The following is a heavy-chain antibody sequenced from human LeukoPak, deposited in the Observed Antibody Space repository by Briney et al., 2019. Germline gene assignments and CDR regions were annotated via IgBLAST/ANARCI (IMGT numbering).Heavy chain of an antibody. CDR2: INAYNGNT. CDR3: ARGQPYQNFDY. J-gene: IGHJ4*02. Sequence: GASLKVSCKASGYTFTSYGISWVRQAPGQGLEWMGWINAYNGNTNYAQKLQGRVTMTTDTSTTTAYMELRSLRSDDSAVYYCARGQPYQNFDYWGQGTLVTVS. V-gene: IGHV1-18*01. D-gene: IGHD1-1*01. CDR1: GYTFTSYG.